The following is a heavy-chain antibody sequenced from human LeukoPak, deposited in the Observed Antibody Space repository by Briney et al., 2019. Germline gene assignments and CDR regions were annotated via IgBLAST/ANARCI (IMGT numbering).Heavy chain of an antibody. CDR3: ARGPKVRAGEGLDY. D-gene: IGHD3-10*01. Sequence: SETLSLTCTVSGGSINSFYWSWIRQPAGKGLEWIGRIITSGSTNYNPSLKSRVTMSVDTSKNQLSLKLSSVTAADTAVYYCARGPKVRAGEGLDYWGQGTLVTVSS. V-gene: IGHV4-4*07. J-gene: IGHJ4*02. CDR1: GGSINSFY. CDR2: IITSGST.